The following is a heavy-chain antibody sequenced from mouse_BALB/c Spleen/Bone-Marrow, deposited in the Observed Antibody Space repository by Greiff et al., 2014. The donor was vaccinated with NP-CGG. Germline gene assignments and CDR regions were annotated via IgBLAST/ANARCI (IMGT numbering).Heavy chain of an antibody. V-gene: IGHV1-87*01. D-gene: IGHD1-1*01. CDR3: ARGDYGSSYDYAMDY. Sequence: QVQLQQSGAELARPGASVKLSCKASGYTFTSYWMQWVKQRPGQGLEWIGAIYPGDGDTRYAQKFKGKATLTAGKSSSTAYMQLSSLASEDSAVYYCARGDYGSSYDYAMDYWGQGTSVPVSS. J-gene: IGHJ4*01. CDR2: IYPGDGDT. CDR1: GYTFTSYW.